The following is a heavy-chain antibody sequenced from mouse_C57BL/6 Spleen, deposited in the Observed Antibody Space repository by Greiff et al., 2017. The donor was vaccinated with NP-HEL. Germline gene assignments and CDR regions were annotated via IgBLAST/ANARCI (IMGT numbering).Heavy chain of an antibody. CDR1: GYTFTSYG. Sequence: QVQLQQSGAELARPGASVKLSCKASGYTFTSYGISWVKQRTGQGLEWIGEIYPRSGNPYYNEKFKGKATLTADKSSSTAYMELRSLTSEDSAVYFCARNKLTGTPYYAMDYWGQGTSVTVSS. V-gene: IGHV1-81*01. CDR3: ARNKLTGTPYYAMDY. CDR2: IYPRSGNP. J-gene: IGHJ4*01. D-gene: IGHD4-1*01.